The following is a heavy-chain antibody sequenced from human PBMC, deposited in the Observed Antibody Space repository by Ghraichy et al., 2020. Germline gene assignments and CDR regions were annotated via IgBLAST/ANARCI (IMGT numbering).Heavy chain of an antibody. V-gene: IGHV4-39*02. D-gene: IGHD3-9*01. CDR1: GGSINSISYH. CDR2: VYYSGTT. J-gene: IGHJ4*02. CDR3: ARTHSLSHFLFDI. Sequence: ETLSLTCNVSGGSINSISYHWGWIRQPPGKGLEWIGSVYYSGTTYYNPSLKSRVRISVDTSKNHFSLNLNSVTAADTAVYYCARTHSLSHFLFDIWGQGSLVTVSS.